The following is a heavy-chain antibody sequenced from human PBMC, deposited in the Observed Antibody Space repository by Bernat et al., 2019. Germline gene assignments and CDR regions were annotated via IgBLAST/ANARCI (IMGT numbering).Heavy chain of an antibody. CDR2: ISYDGSNK. CDR3: ARDPEGLLAAYHFDY. J-gene: IGHJ4*02. V-gene: IGHV3-30-3*01. Sequence: QVQLVESGGGVVQPGRSLRLSCAASGFTFSSYAMHWVRQAPGKGLEWVAVISYDGSNKYYADSVKGRFTISRDNSKNTLYLQMNSLRAEDTAVYYCARDPEGLLAAYHFDYWGQGTLVTVSS. CDR1: GFTFSSYA. D-gene: IGHD6-6*01.